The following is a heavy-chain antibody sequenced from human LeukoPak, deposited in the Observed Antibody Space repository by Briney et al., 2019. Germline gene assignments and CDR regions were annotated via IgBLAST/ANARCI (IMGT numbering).Heavy chain of an antibody. CDR3: ARELLGGSDDAFDI. V-gene: IGHV4-30-2*01. J-gene: IGHJ3*02. D-gene: IGHD3-16*01. CDR2: IYHSGST. Sequence: PSQTLSLTCAVSGGSISSGGYSWSWIRQPPGKGLEWIGYIYHSGSTYYNPSLKSRVTISVDRSKNQFSLKLSSVTAADTAVYYCARELLGGSDDAFDIWGQGTMVTVSS. CDR1: GGSISSGGYS.